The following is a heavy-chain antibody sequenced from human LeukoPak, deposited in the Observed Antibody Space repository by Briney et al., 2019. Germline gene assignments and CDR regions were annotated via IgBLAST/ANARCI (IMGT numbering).Heavy chain of an antibody. CDR3: ARDIPFGASYFDY. D-gene: IGHD3-3*01. J-gene: IGHJ4*02. CDR2: IQERGSAS. Sequence: GGSLRLSCVASGVTFSKYWMSWVRQAPGKGLEWVAHIQERGSASYYVDSVKGRFLISRNNNNKSLYLQMNSLRAEDTAVYYCARDIPFGASYFDYWGQGSLVIVSS. V-gene: IGHV3-7*01. CDR1: GVTFSKYW.